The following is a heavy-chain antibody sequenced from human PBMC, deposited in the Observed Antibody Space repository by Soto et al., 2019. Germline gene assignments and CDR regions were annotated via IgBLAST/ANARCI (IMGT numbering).Heavy chain of an antibody. CDR3: ARYDFGTFDY. CDR1: GGSISSSFW. CDR2: IYHTEST. V-gene: IGHV4-4*02. J-gene: IGHJ4*02. Sequence: PSETLSLTCAVSGGSISSSFWWSWVRQPPGKGLEWIGEIYHTESTVYNPSLKSRVTISVDKSKNQFSLNLDSVTAADTAVYYCARYDFGTFDYWGRGILVTVSS. D-gene: IGHD4-17*01.